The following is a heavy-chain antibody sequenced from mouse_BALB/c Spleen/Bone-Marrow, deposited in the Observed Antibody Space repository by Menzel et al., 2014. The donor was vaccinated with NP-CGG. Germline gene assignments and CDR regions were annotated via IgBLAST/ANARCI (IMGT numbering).Heavy chain of an antibody. CDR1: GYIFTSYW. CDR3: ASGVTTGWFVY. J-gene: IGHJ3*01. CDR2: IYPGSGST. V-gene: IGHV1-76*01. D-gene: IGHD2-2*01. Sequence: QVQLQQSGAELVRPGASVKLSCKTSGYIFTSYWIHWVKQRSGQGLEWIARIYPGSGSTYYNEKFEGKATLTADKSSSXAYMQLSSLKSEDSAVYFCASGVTTGWFVYWGQGTLVPVSA.